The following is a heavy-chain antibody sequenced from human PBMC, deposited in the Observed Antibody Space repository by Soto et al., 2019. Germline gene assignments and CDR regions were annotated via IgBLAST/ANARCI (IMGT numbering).Heavy chain of an antibody. J-gene: IGHJ4*01. V-gene: IGHV4-4*02. CDR1: YGSISSHNW. Sequence: PSETLSLTCAVSYGSISSHNWWSWVRQPPGKGLEWIGEIYHSGSTNYNPSLKSRVTISVDKSKNQFSLSLNSVTAADTAVYYCARLVTPDSYFDSWGHVTLVSASP. CDR3: ARLVTPDSYFDS. CDR2: IYHSGST. D-gene: IGHD1-26*01.